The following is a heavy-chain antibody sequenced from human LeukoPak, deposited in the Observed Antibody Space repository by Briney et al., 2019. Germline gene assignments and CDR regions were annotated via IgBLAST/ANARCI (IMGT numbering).Heavy chain of an antibody. CDR2: ISAYNGNT. CDR1: GYTFTSYG. V-gene: IGHV1-18*01. D-gene: IGHD2-2*01. Sequence: ASVKVSCKASGYTFTSYGISWVRQAPGQGLEWMGWISAYNGNTNYAQKLQGRVTMTTDTSTSTAYMELRSLRSDDTAEYYCARKDVKYCSSTSCYPWGAFDIWGQGTMVTVSS. J-gene: IGHJ3*02. CDR3: ARKDVKYCSSTSCYPWGAFDI.